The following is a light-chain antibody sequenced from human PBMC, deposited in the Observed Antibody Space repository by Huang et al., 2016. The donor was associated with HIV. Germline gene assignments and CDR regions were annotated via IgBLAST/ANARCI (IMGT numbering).Light chain of an antibody. Sequence: DIQMTQTPSAMSASVGDRVTNTCRASQDIAHSLAWFQQKPGKVPRPLIYGTSTLRSGVPSRFSDSGSGTEFTLTISSLQPEDFATYYCLQHNTYPWMFGQGTKVEVK. CDR2: GTS. CDR3: LQHNTYPWM. J-gene: IGKJ1*01. CDR1: QDIAHS. V-gene: IGKV1-17*03.